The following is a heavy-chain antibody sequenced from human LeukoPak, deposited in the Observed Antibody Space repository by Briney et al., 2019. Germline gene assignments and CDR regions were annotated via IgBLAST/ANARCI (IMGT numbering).Heavy chain of an antibody. D-gene: IGHD3-10*01. CDR2: INPNSGGT. Sequence: ASVKVSCKASGYTFTGYYMHWVRQAPGQGLEWMGWINPNSGGTNYAQKFQGRVTMTRDTSISTAYMELSRLRSDDTAVYYCARSTMVRGRSGFDIWGQGTMVTVSS. J-gene: IGHJ3*02. CDR3: ARSTMVRGRSGFDI. V-gene: IGHV1-2*02. CDR1: GYTFTGYY.